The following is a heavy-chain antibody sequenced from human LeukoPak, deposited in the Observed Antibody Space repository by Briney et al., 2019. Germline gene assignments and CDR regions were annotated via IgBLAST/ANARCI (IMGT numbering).Heavy chain of an antibody. CDR1: GFTFSDYA. D-gene: IGHD6-13*01. J-gene: IGHJ2*01. Sequence: GGSLRLSCAASGFTFSDYAMHWVRQAPGKGREGVALISNGGTNKYYADSVKGRLTISRDNSKNTPYLQMNSLRAEDTAVYYCARDPSVAAAGTWYFDLWGRGTLVPVSS. CDR2: ISNGGTNK. V-gene: IGHV3-30-3*01. CDR3: ARDPSVAAAGTWYFDL.